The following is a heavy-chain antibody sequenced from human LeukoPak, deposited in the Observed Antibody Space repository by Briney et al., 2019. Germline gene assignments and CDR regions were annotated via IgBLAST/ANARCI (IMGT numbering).Heavy chain of an antibody. V-gene: IGHV3-7*05. Sequence: GGSLRLSCAPSGFTFSDHWMSWVRQPPGKGLVGVANIKADGSEKLYGDSAKGRFTISRDNAKKTVYLQMNSLRAEDTAVYYCARDPASPVPFDSWGQGTLVTVSS. CDR1: GFTFSDHW. CDR2: IKADGSEK. CDR3: ARDPASPVPFDS. J-gene: IGHJ4*02.